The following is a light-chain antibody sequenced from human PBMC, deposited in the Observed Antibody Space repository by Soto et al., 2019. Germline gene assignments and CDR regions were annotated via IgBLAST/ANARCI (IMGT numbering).Light chain of an antibody. Sequence: QSALTQPRSVSGSPGQSVTISCTGTTTDVGYYNNVSWYQHHPGKAPKLMIYDVSRRPSGVPDRFSGSKSGNTASLTISGLQAEDEADYFCCSYAGSYTVVFGGGTKVTVL. CDR3: CSYAGSYTVV. J-gene: IGLJ2*01. CDR1: TTDVGYYNN. CDR2: DVS. V-gene: IGLV2-11*01.